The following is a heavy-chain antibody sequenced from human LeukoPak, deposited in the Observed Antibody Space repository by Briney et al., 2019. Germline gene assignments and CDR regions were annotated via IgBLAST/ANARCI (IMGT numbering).Heavy chain of an antibody. CDR1: GGSFSGYY. CDR2: INHGGST. Sequence: SETLSLTCAVYGGSFSGYYWSWIRQPPGKGLEWIGEINHGGSTNYNPSLKSRVTISVDTSKNQFSLKLSSVTAADTAVYYCARGRRAAAGAPPHLNYYYYYGMDVWGQGTTVTVSS. CDR3: ARGRRAAAGAPPHLNYYYYYGMDV. J-gene: IGHJ6*02. D-gene: IGHD6-13*01. V-gene: IGHV4-34*01.